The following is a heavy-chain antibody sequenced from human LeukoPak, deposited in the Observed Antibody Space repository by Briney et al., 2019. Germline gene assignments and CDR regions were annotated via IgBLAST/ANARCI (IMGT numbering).Heavy chain of an antibody. Sequence: GGSLRLSCAASGFTFSSYAMSWVRQAPGKGLEWVSAISGSGGSTYYADSVKGRFTISRDNSKNTLYLQMNSLRAEDTAVYYCANRPKYYYDSSAPSYWGQGTLVTVSS. CDR2: ISGSGGST. J-gene: IGHJ4*02. CDR3: ANRPKYYYDSSAPSY. D-gene: IGHD3-22*01. V-gene: IGHV3-23*01. CDR1: GFTFSSYA.